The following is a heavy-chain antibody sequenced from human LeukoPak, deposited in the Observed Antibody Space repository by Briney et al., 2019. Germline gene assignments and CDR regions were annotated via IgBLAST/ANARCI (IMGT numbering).Heavy chain of an antibody. V-gene: IGHV1-69*05. D-gene: IGHD2-15*01. CDR1: GGTFSSYA. CDR3: ARDPHHCSGGSCYGY. Sequence: SVKVSCKASGGTFSSYAISWVRQAPGQGLEWMGRIIPIFGTANYAQKFQGRVTITTDESTSTAYMKLSSLRSEDTAVYYCARDPHHCSGGSCYGYWGQGTLVTVSS. J-gene: IGHJ4*02. CDR2: IIPIFGTA.